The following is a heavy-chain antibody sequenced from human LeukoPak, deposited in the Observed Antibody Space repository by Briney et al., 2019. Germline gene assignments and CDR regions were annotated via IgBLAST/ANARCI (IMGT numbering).Heavy chain of an antibody. V-gene: IGHV4-39*01. CDR2: IYYRGST. Sequence: SETLSLTCAVSGDSIRSSSYYWGWIRQPPGRGLEWIGSIYYRGSTYYNPSLKSRVTISVDTSKSQFSLELTSVTVADTAMYFCATGTVAIKSRFFDYWGQGSLITVSS. CDR1: GDSIRSSSYY. J-gene: IGHJ4*02. D-gene: IGHD6-19*01. CDR3: ATGTVAIKSRFFDY.